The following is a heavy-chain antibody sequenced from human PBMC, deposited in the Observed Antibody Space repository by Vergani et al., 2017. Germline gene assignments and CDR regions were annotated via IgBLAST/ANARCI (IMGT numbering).Heavy chain of an antibody. Sequence: EVQLVESGGGLVKPGGSLRLSCAASGFTFSSYSMNWVRQAPGKGLEWVSSISSSSSYIYYADSVKGRFTISRDNAKNSLYLQMNSLRAEDTAVYYCAGEPYSSSWWDYWGQGTLVTVSS. V-gene: IGHV3-21*01. CDR3: AGEPYSSSWWDY. D-gene: IGHD6-13*01. CDR1: GFTFSSYS. CDR2: ISSSSSYI. J-gene: IGHJ4*02.